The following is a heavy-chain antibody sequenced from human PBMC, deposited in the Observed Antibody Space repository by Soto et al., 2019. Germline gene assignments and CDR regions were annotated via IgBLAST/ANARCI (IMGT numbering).Heavy chain of an antibody. V-gene: IGHV4-59*01. D-gene: IGHD3-3*01. CDR1: GGSISSYY. J-gene: IGHJ6*02. CDR3: ARDHADYDFWSDNGMDV. CDR2: IYYSGST. Sequence: SETLSLTCTVSGGSISSYYWSWIRQPPGKGLEWIGYIYYSGSTNYNPSLKSRVTISVDTSKNQFSLKLSSVTAADTAVYYCARDHADYDFWSDNGMDVWGQGTTVTVSS.